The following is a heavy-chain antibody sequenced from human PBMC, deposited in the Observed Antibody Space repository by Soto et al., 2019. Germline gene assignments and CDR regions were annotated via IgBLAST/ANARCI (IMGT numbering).Heavy chain of an antibody. Sequence: SQTLSLTCTVSGGSISSGGYYWSWIRQHPGKGLEWIGYIYYSGSTYYNPSLKSRVTISVDTSKNQFSLKLSSVIAADTAVYYCARDSSHSIAVAGAVDYWGQGTLVTVSS. J-gene: IGHJ4*02. D-gene: IGHD6-19*01. CDR2: IYYSGST. CDR3: ARDSSHSIAVAGAVDY. CDR1: GGSISSGGYY. V-gene: IGHV4-31*03.